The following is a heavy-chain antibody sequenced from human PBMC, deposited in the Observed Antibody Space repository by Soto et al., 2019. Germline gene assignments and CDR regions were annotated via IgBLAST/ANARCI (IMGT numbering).Heavy chain of an antibody. V-gene: IGHV3-23*01. J-gene: IGHJ6*03. Sequence: PWGSLRLSCAASGFTFSSYAMSWVRQAPGKGLEWVSAISGSGGSTYYADSVKGRFTISRDNSKNTLYLQMNSLRAEDTAVYYCAKEGRGYSGYVGYYYYYYMDVWGKGTTVTVSS. CDR3: AKEGRGYSGYVGYYYYYYMDV. CDR2: ISGSGGST. D-gene: IGHD5-12*01. CDR1: GFTFSSYA.